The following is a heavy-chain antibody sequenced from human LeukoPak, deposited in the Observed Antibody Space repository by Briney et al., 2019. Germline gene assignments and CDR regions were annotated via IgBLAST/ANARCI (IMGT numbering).Heavy chain of an antibody. CDR1: GYTFTGYY. V-gene: IGHV1-2*02. J-gene: IGHJ4*02. D-gene: IGHD2-2*01. CDR2: INPNSGGT. CDR3: ARVGCSSTSCLGAYDY. Sequence: ASVKVSCKASGYTFTGYYMHWVRQAPGQGLEWMGWINPNSGGTNYAQKFQGRVTMTRDTSISTAYMELSRLRSDDTAVYYCARVGCSSTSCLGAYDYWGQGTLVTVSS.